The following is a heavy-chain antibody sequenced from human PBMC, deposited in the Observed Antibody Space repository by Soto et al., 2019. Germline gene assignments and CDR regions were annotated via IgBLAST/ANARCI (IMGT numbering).Heavy chain of an antibody. D-gene: IGHD1-26*01. V-gene: IGHV4-59*11. CDR1: GGSISSHY. CDR2: IYYRGST. J-gene: IGHJ6*02. Sequence: PSETLSLTCTVSGGSISSHYWSWVRQAPGKGLEWIGHIYYRGSTTYNPSLRSRSTISVDTSNNQFSLKLNSVTNADTAVYYCARDGREASGMDVWGQGTKVTGSS. CDR3: ARDGREASGMDV.